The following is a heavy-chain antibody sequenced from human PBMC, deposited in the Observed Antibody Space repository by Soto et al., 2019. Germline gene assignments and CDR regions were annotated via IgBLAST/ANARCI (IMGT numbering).Heavy chain of an antibody. CDR1: GYSFTSYW. Sequence: GESLKISCKGSGYSFTSYWISWVRQMPGKGLEWMGRIDPSDSYTNYSPSCQGHVTISADKSISTAYLQWSSLKASDTAMYYCARVGGYYDSSGYPPRFDPWGQGPLVTVS. J-gene: IGHJ5*02. CDR3: ARVGGYYDSSGYPPRFDP. D-gene: IGHD3-22*01. CDR2: IDPSDSYT. V-gene: IGHV5-10-1*01.